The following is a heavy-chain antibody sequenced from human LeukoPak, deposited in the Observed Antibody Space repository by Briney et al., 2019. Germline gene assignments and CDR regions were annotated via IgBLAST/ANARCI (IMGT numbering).Heavy chain of an antibody. V-gene: IGHV4-31*02. Sequence: SISSGGYYWSWIRQYPGKGLEWIGYIYNNVSTYVNPSLKTRVTISGDTSDNQFSLKLSSVTAADTAVYYCARDRKQQLPYGMDVWGQGTTVTVSS. J-gene: IGHJ6*02. CDR3: ARDRKQQLPYGMDV. CDR2: IYNNVST. D-gene: IGHD6-13*01. CDR1: SISSGGYY.